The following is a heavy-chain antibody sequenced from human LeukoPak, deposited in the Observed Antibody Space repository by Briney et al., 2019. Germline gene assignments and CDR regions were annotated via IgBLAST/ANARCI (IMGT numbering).Heavy chain of an antibody. CDR1: GGTFISYA. D-gene: IGHD2-2*01. V-gene: IGHV1-69*05. CDR2: IIPIFGTA. J-gene: IGHJ5*02. Sequence: ASVKVSCKASGGTFISYAISWVRQAPGQGLEWMGGIIPIFGTANYAQKFQGRVTMTTDTSTSTAYMELRSLRSDDTAVYYCARDSGIVVVPASPWGQGTLVTVSS. CDR3: ARDSGIVVVPASP.